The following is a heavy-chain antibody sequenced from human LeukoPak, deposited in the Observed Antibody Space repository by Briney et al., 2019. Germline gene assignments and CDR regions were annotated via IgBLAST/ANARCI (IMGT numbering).Heavy chain of an antibody. Sequence: GGSLRLSCAASGFTFSTYGMHWVRQAPGKGLEWVAVISYDGSNKYYADSVKGRFTISRDNSKNTVYLLMNSLRAEDTAVYYCAKELTPRELLAHVDSWGQGTLVTVSS. J-gene: IGHJ4*02. V-gene: IGHV3-30*18. D-gene: IGHD1-7*01. CDR2: ISYDGSNK. CDR1: GFTFSTYG. CDR3: AKELTPRELLAHVDS.